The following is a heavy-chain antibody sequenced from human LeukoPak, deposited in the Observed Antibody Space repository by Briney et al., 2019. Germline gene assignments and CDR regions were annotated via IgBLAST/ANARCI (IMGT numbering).Heavy chain of an antibody. V-gene: IGHV4-34*01. D-gene: IGHD1-26*01. CDR2: ISHSGST. CDR3: ARGRVGATTEEDFDY. J-gene: IGHJ4*02. Sequence: SETLSLTCAVYGGSFSGYYRSWIRQPPGKGLEWIGEISHSGSTNYNPSLKSRVTISVDTSKNQFSLKLSSVTAADTAVYYCARGRVGATTEEDFDYWGQGTLVTVSS. CDR1: GGSFSGYY.